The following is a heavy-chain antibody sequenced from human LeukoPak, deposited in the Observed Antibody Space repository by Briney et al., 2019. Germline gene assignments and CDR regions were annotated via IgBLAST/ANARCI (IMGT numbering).Heavy chain of an antibody. V-gene: IGHV1-69*13. CDR1: GYTFTSYG. Sequence: ASVKVSCKASGYTFTSYGISWVRQAPGQGLEWMGGIIPIFGTANYAQKFQGRVTITADESTSTAYMELSSLRSEDTAVYYCASSITMVRGVFWYYYGMDVWGQGTTVTVSS. CDR3: ASSITMVRGVFWYYYGMDV. CDR2: IIPIFGTA. J-gene: IGHJ6*02. D-gene: IGHD3-10*01.